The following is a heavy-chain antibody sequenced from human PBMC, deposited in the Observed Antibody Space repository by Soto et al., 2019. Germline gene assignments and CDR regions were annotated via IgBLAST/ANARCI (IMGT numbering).Heavy chain of an antibody. CDR2: INSDGSST. CDR3: ARDHIVVVPAADTNPFDY. Sequence: GGSLRLSCAASGFSFSSYWMHWVRQAPGKGLVWVTLINSDGSSTTYADSVKGRFTISRDNAKNTLYVQMNSLRAEDTAVYYCARDHIVVVPAADTNPFDYWGQGTLVTVSS. J-gene: IGHJ4*02. D-gene: IGHD2-2*01. V-gene: IGHV3-74*01. CDR1: GFSFSSYW.